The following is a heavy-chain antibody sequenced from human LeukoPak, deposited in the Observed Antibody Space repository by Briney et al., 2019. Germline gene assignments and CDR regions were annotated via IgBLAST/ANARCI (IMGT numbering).Heavy chain of an antibody. V-gene: IGHV3-33*01. J-gene: IGHJ3*02. Sequence: GGALLLSFATPGFTFSSYGIETVRQAPGKGLEWVAVIWYDGSNKYYADSVKGRFTISRDNSKNTLYLQMNSLRAEDTAVYYCARDSYAFDIWGQGTMVTVSS. CDR1: GFTFSSYG. CDR2: IWYDGSNK. CDR3: ARDSYAFDI.